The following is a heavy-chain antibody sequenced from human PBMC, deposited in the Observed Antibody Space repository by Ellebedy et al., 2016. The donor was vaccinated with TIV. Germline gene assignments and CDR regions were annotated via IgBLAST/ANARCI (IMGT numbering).Heavy chain of an antibody. D-gene: IGHD6-13*01. J-gene: IGHJ4*02. CDR2: TYYSGST. V-gene: IGHV4-31*03. Sequence: MPSETLSLTCTVSGGSISRGSSYWNWIRQYPGKGLEWIGYTYYSGSTYYNPSLKSRVNVSVDTSKNQFSLKLSSVTAADTAVYYCARGKFAAAGIDYWGQGTLVTVSS. CDR1: GGSISRGSSY. CDR3: ARGKFAAAGIDY.